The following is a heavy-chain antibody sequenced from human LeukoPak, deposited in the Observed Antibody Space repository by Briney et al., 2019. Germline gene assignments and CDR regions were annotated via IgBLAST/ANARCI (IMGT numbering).Heavy chain of an antibody. Sequence: GGSLRLSCAASGFTVSSNYMSWVRQARGKGLEWVSVIYSGGSTYYADSVKGRFTISRDNSKNTLYLQMNSLRAEDTAVYYCAREGGYWNYYFDYWGQGTLVTVSS. J-gene: IGHJ4*02. CDR2: IYSGGST. D-gene: IGHD1-7*01. CDR3: AREGGYWNYYFDY. V-gene: IGHV3-66*02. CDR1: GFTVSSNY.